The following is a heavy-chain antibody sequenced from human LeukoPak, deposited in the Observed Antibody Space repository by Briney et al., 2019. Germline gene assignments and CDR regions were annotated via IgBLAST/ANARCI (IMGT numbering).Heavy chain of an antibody. D-gene: IGHD6-13*01. CDR3: ARDRSISAAGDTY. J-gene: IGHJ4*02. Sequence: PGGSLRLSCAASGFTFSDYWMRWVRQAPGKGLVWVSRVNRDGSSTSYADSVKGRFTISRDNAKNTLYLQMNSLRAEDTAVYYCARDRSISAAGDTYWGQGTLVTVSS. CDR2: VNRDGSST. V-gene: IGHV3-74*01. CDR1: GFTFSDYW.